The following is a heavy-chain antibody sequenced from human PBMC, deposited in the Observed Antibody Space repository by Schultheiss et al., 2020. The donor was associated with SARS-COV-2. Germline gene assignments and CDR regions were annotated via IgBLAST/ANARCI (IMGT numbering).Heavy chain of an antibody. V-gene: IGHV3-64*01. CDR1: GFTFSSYG. Sequence: GGSLRLSCAASGFTFSSYGMHWVRQAPGKGLEYVSAISSNGGSTYYANSVKGRFTISRDNSKNTLYLQMGSLRAEDMAVYYCARHYGMDVWGQGTTVTVSS. J-gene: IGHJ6*02. CDR2: ISSNGGST. CDR3: ARHYGMDV.